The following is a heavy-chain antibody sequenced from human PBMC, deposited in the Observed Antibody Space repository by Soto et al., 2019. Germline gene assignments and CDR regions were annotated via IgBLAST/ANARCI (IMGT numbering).Heavy chain of an antibody. CDR3: ARSAAASLGLDY. Sequence: QVQLVESGGGVVQPGRPLRLSCATSGFTFSSYGMHWVRQAPGKGLEWVAVIWYDGSNKYYADSVKGRFTISRDNSKNTLYLQMNSLRAEDTAVYYCARSAAASLGLDYWGQGTLVTVSS. CDR2: IWYDGSNK. D-gene: IGHD6-13*01. V-gene: IGHV3-33*01. J-gene: IGHJ4*02. CDR1: GFTFSSYG.